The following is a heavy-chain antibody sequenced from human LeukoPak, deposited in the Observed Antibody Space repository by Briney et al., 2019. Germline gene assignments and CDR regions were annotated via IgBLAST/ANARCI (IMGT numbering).Heavy chain of an antibody. CDR1: DDSLNSPSFH. CDR3: GRAIATGTGRGWLDS. Sequence: SETLSLTCIVSDDSLNSPSFHWGWIRQPPGRGLEWIGTIDYSGDTHYKSSLGGRLTISKDTSRRQLSLKLTAATAADEAVYYCGRAIATGTGRGWLDSWGLGTRVVVSS. D-gene: IGHD1-1*01. V-gene: IGHV4-39*07. CDR2: IDYSGDT. J-gene: IGHJ5*01.